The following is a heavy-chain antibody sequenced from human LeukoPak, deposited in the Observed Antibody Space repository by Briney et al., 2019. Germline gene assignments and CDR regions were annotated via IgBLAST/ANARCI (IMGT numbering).Heavy chain of an antibody. J-gene: IGHJ3*02. CDR3: ARAYSYEDGDAFDI. V-gene: IGHV4-30-4*01. CDR1: GGSISSGDDY. D-gene: IGHD5-18*01. CDR2: MYYGGSP. Sequence: PSQTLSLTCTVSGGSISSGDDYWSWIRQPPGKGLECIGYMYYGGSPYYDPSLRSRVTISVDTSKNQFSLKLSSVTAADTAVYFCARAYSYEDGDAFDIWGQGTVVTVSS.